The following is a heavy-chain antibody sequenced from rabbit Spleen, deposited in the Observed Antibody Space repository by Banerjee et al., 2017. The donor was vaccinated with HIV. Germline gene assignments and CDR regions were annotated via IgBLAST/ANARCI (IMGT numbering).Heavy chain of an antibody. CDR1: EFSFSSGYD. CDR2: IYAGSGGSA. V-gene: IGHV1S45*01. CDR3: ARDGAGGSYFAL. J-gene: IGHJ4*01. Sequence: QEQLVESGGGLVKPGASLTLTCKASEFSFSSGYDMCWVRQAPGKGLEWIACIYAGSGGSAYYANWAKGRFTISKTSSTTVTLQMTSLAAAETATYFCARDGAGGSYFALWGPGTLVTVS. D-gene: IGHD8-1*01.